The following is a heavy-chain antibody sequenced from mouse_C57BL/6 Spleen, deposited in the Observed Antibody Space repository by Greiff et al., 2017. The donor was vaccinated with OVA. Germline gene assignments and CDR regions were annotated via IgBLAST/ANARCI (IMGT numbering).Heavy chain of an antibody. Sequence: EVKLVESGGGLVKPGGSLKLSCAASGFTFSDYGMHWVRQAPEKGLEWVAYISSGSSTIYYADTVKGRFTISRDNAKNTLFLQMTSLRSGDTAMYYCARGTPYGSLDYWGQGTTLTVSS. CDR3: ARGTPYGSLDY. J-gene: IGHJ2*01. D-gene: IGHD1-1*01. V-gene: IGHV5-17*01. CDR2: ISSGSSTI. CDR1: GFTFSDYG.